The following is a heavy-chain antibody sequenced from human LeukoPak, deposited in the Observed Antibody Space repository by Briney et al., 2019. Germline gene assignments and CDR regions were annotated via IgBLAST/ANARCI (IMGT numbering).Heavy chain of an antibody. Sequence: GGSLRLSCAASGFTFINAWMSWVRQAPGKGLEWVGRIKSKPDGGTTDYAAPVKGRSTISRDDSKNTLFLQMNSLKTEDTAVYYCAESGDAFDIWGQGTTVTVSS. CDR3: AESGDAFDI. CDR2: IKSKPDGGTT. V-gene: IGHV3-15*01. J-gene: IGHJ3*02. D-gene: IGHD1-26*01. CDR1: GFTFINAW.